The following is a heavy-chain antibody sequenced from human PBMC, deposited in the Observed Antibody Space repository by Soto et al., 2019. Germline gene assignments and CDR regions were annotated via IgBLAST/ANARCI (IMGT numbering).Heavy chain of an antibody. J-gene: IGHJ4*02. CDR3: ARHANYDFWSGPLHFDY. Sequence: GASVKVSCKASGYTFTSYGISWVRQAPGQGLEWMGWISAYNGNTNYAQKLQGRVTMTTDTSTSTAYMELRSLRSDDTAVYYCARHANYDFWSGPLHFDYWGQGTLVTVYS. D-gene: IGHD3-3*01. CDR1: GYTFTSYG. CDR2: ISAYNGNT. V-gene: IGHV1-18*04.